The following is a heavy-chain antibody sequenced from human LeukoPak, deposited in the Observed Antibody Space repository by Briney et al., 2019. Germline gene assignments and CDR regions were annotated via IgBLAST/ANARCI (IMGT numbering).Heavy chain of an antibody. D-gene: IGHD3-10*01. CDR3: ARAFVRGGSSYYFYIGV. CDR2: IDYSGST. J-gene: IGHJ6*03. V-gene: IGHV4-59*01. Sequence: NSSDTLSLTCTVSGGSINAYRGWIRQPPGRGLEWIGHIDYSGSTKYSPSLKSRVTMSVDTSTNQSSLTLSSVTAADTAVYYCARAFVRGGSSYYFYIGVWGKGATVTIPS. CDR1: GGSINAY.